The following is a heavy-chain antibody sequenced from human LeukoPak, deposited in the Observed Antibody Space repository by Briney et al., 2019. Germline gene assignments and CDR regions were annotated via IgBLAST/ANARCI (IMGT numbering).Heavy chain of an antibody. CDR1: GGTFITYA. Sequence: PVKVSCKASGGTFITYAISWVRHAPGQGLEWMGRIIPIFGTANYAQKFQGRVTITADKSTSTAYMELSSLRSEDTAVYYCVRVRNGYCSSTSCYDWGQGTLVTVSS. D-gene: IGHD2-2*03. CDR2: IIPIFGTA. V-gene: IGHV1-69*06. CDR3: VRVRNGYCSSTSCYD. J-gene: IGHJ4*02.